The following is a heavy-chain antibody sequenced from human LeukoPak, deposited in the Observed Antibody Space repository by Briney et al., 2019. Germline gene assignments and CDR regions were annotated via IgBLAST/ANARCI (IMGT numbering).Heavy chain of an antibody. J-gene: IGHJ4*02. V-gene: IGHV3-15*01. D-gene: IGHD1-26*01. CDR1: GFTSSNAW. CDR3: SRDWMGSTTVN. Sequence: GGSLRLSCAVSGFTSSNAWMSWVRQAPGQGLEWVGRIKSKTDGGTRDYAAPVKGRFTISRDDSKNTLYLQMNSLKSEDTAVYFCSRDWMGSTTVNWGQGTLVAVSA. CDR2: IKSKTDGGTR.